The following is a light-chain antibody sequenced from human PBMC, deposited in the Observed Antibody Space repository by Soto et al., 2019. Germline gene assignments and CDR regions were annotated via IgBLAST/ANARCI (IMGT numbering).Light chain of an antibody. V-gene: IGLV2-14*01. CDR2: DVS. J-gene: IGLJ1*01. CDR1: SSDVGGYNY. Sequence: QSALTQPASVSGSPGQSITISCTGTSSDVGGYNYVSWFQQYPGKAPKLMIYDVSTRPSGVSNRFSGSKSGNTASLTISGVQAEDEADYYCNSYTTTDTYVFGTGTKLTVL. CDR3: NSYTTTDTYV.